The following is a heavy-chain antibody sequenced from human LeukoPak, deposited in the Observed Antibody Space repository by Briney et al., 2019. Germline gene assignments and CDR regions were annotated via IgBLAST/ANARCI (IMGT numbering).Heavy chain of an antibody. CDR2: TSYDGSDT. CDR3: AKVADSGSYYNFFQH. V-gene: IGHV3-30*18. J-gene: IGHJ4*02. Sequence: GGSLRLSCAASGFIFSNYGIHWVRQAPGKGLEWVAVTSYDGSDTFYADSVKGRFTVSRDWSKNTVYMQMNSLRVEDTAVYYCAKVADSGSYYNFFQHWGPGTLVTVSS. CDR1: GFIFSNYG. D-gene: IGHD3-10*01.